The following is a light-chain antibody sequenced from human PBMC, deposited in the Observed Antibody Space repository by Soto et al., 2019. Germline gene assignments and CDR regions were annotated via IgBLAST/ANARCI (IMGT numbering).Light chain of an antibody. J-gene: IGLJ1*01. CDR3: CSYAGSSYV. CDR1: SSDVGSYNL. Sequence: SARTQPASVSGSPGQSITISCTGTSSDVGSYNLVSWYQQHPGKAPKLMIYEVSKRPSGVSNRFSGSKSGNTASLTISGLQAEDEADYYCCSYAGSSYVFGTGTKVTVL. V-gene: IGLV2-23*02. CDR2: EVS.